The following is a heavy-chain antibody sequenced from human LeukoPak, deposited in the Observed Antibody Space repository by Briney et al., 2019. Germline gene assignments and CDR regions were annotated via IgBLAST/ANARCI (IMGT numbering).Heavy chain of an antibody. V-gene: IGHV4-39*01. CDR2: IYYSGST. J-gene: IGHJ3*02. Sequence: SETLSLTCTVSGGSISSSSYYWGWIRQPPGKGLEWIGSIYYSGSTYYNPSLKSRVTISVDTSKNQFSLKLSSVTAADTAVYYCARQGLAPYEGAFDIWGQGTMVTVSS. CDR1: GGSISSSSYY. D-gene: IGHD3-16*01. CDR3: ARQGLAPYEGAFDI.